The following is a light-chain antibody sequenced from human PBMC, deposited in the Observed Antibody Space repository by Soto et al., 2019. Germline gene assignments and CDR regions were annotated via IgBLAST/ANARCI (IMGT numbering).Light chain of an antibody. J-gene: IGLJ1*01. V-gene: IGLV2-18*02. Sequence: QSALTQPASVSGSPGQSITISCTGTSSDIGSYNRVSWYQQPPGTAPKLIIYEVNNRPSGVPDRFSGSKSGNTASLTISGPQAEEEADYYCNSFTTSSTYVFDTGTKLTVL. CDR1: SSDIGSYNR. CDR3: NSFTTSSTYV. CDR2: EVN.